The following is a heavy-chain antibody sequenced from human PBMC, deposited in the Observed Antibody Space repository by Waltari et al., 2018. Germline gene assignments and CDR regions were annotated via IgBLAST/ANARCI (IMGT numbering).Heavy chain of an antibody. V-gene: IGHV3-11*04. CDR2: ISSSSSTI. CDR3: ARDDGDSNYGLGVGY. J-gene: IGHJ4*02. Sequence: QVQLQQWGAGLLKPSETLSLTCAVYGGSFSGYYWSWIRQPPGKGLEWVSYISSSSSTIYYADSVKGRFTISRDNAKNSLYLQMNSLRAEDTAVYYCARDDGDSNYGLGVGYWGQGTLVTVSS. D-gene: IGHD4-4*01. CDR1: GGSFSGYY.